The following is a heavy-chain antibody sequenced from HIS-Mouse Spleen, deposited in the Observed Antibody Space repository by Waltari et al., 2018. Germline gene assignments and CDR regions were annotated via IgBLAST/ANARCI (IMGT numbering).Heavy chain of an antibody. CDR3: ARSPYYYFWSGYSDNGFDP. Sequence: QVQLQESGPGLVKPSQTLSLTCTVAGGSISSGGYYCSWIRPHPGKGLEGCGYTYYGGRTYYNPDPKSRITQSVERSKNQCSRRLRSVTAADTGVYYCARSPYYYFWSGYSDNGFDPGGQGTLVTVSS. D-gene: IGHD3-3*01. V-gene: IGHV4-31*03. CDR2: TYYGGRT. J-gene: IGHJ5*02. CDR1: GGSISSGGYY.